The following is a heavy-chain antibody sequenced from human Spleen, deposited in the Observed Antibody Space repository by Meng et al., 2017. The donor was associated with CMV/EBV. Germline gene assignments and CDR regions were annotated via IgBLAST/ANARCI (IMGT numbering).Heavy chain of an antibody. CDR3: AKIPSGSSYFDY. J-gene: IGHJ4*02. CDR2: ISGIVPGT. Sequence: GESLKISCATSGFTFSSYAMNWVRQAPGKGLDWVSTISGIVPGTCCADSVRGRFTISRDNSKNTVYLQMNSLRAEDTAVYYCAKIPSGSSYFDYWGQGTLVTVSS. V-gene: IGHV3-23*01. D-gene: IGHD1-26*01. CDR1: GFTFSSYA.